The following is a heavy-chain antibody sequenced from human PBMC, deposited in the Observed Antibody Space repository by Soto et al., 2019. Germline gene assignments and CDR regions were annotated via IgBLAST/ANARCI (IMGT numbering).Heavy chain of an antibody. Sequence: ASVKVSCKASGYSFSSYAMSWVRQAPGQGLEWMGWISPYNGNTNYAQKFQGRVTMTTDTSTSTAYMELRSLRSDDTAMYYCARDLWYYGSGNFYPCDYWGQGTLVTVSS. CDR2: ISPYNGNT. CDR1: GYSFSSYA. D-gene: IGHD3-10*01. J-gene: IGHJ4*02. CDR3: ARDLWYYGSGNFYPCDY. V-gene: IGHV1-18*01.